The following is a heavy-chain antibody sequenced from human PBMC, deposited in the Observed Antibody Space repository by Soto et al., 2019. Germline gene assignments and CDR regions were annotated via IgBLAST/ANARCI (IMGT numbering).Heavy chain of an antibody. J-gene: IGHJ4*02. CDR2: IKNDGSGT. Sequence: EVQLVESGGGLVQPGGSLRLSCAASGFTFSTYWMHWVRQAPGKGLVWVSRIKNDGSGTYYVDSVEGRFTISRDNAKNTLYRQMNGLRAEDTAVYYCVRGDGDYYDGNGYLGRHWGQGTLVTGSS. CDR1: GFTFSTYW. D-gene: IGHD3-22*01. CDR3: VRGDGDYYDGNGYLGRH. V-gene: IGHV3-74*01.